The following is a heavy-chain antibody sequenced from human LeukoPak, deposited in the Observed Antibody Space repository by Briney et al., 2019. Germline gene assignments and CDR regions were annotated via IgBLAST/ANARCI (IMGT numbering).Heavy chain of an antibody. CDR3: ARDSGYDLHY. CDR2: INTDNGNT. V-gene: IGHV1-3*04. CDR1: GYTFNSHT. J-gene: IGHJ4*02. D-gene: IGHD5-12*01. Sequence: ASVKVSCKASGYTFNSHTMHWVRQAPGQRLEWMGYINTDNGNTRYSQKFQDRVTITRDTSASTAYMEMSSLRSDDTAVYYCARDSGYDLHYWGQGTLVTVSS.